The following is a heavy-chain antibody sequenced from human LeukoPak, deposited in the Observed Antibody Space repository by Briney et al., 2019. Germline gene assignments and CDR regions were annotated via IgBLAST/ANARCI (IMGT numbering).Heavy chain of an antibody. J-gene: IGHJ4*02. CDR1: GFKFSSYG. CDR3: AKEASMVYSNAYFDY. Sequence: GGSLRLSCAASGFKFSSYGMQWVRQAPGKGLEWVAVISYDGSNKYYADSVKGRFTISRDNSKNTLYLQMNSLRAEDTAVYYCAKEASMVYSNAYFDYWGQGTLVTVSS. CDR2: ISYDGSNK. V-gene: IGHV3-30*18. D-gene: IGHD2-8*01.